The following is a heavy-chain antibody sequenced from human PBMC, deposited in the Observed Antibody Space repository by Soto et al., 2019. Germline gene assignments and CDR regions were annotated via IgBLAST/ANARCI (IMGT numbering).Heavy chain of an antibody. CDR1: GFTFSSYW. CDR2: IKQDGSEK. J-gene: IGHJ4*02. V-gene: IGHV3-7*01. D-gene: IGHD4-17*01. CDR3: ARHDYGDYFTSFDY. Sequence: GGSLRLSCAASGFTFSSYWMSWVRQAPGKGLEWVANIKQDGSEKYYVDSVKGRFTISRDNAKNSLYLQMNSLRAEDTAVYYCARHDYGDYFTSFDYWGQGTLVTVSS.